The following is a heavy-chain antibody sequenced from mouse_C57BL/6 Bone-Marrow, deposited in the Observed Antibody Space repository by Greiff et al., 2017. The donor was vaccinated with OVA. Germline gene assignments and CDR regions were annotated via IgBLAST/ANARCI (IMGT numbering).Heavy chain of an antibody. V-gene: IGHV1-63*01. CDR3: ARGDGYWAWFAY. D-gene: IGHD2-3*01. J-gene: IGHJ3*01. CDR1: GYTFTNYW. CDR2: IYPGGGYT. Sequence: QVQLQQSGAELVRPGTSVNMSCKASGYTFTNYWIGWAKQRPGHGLEWIGDIYPGGGYTNYNEKFKGKATLTADKSSSTAYMQFSSLTSEDSAIYYCARGDGYWAWFAYWGQGTLVTVSA.